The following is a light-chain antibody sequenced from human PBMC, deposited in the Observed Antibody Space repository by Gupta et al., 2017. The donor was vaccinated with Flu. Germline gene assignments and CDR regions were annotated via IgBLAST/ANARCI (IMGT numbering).Light chain of an antibody. J-gene: IGKJ1*01. CDR1: QAIGND. CDR3: RQQNCFPGT. CDR2: AAS. V-gene: IGKV1-17*01. Sequence: DIQMTQSPSSLSASVGDEVTITCRASQAIGNDLAWYQQKPGKAPKCLIYAASSLQSGVPSRFSGSGSGTEFTLTISSLQPEDFATYYCRQQNCFPGTFDQGTKVEIK.